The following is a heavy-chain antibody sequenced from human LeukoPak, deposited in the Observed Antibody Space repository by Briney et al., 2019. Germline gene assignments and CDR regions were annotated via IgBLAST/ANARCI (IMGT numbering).Heavy chain of an antibody. J-gene: IGHJ6*02. CDR3: ARDGCSGGSCYSGYYYYGMDV. CDR2: INQDGTEK. D-gene: IGHD2-15*01. V-gene: IGHV3-7*03. Sequence: TGGSLRLSCAASGFTFSSYWMSWVRQAPGEGLEWVAKINQDGTEKAYVDSVRGRFTISRDNAKNSLFLQMNSLRAEDTAVYYCARDGCSGGSCYSGYYYYGMDVWGQGTTVTVSS. CDR1: GFTFSSYW.